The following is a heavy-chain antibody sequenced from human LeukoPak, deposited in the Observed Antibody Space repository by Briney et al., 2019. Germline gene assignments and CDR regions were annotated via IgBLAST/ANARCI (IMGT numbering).Heavy chain of an antibody. CDR3: ARVKYNWNDIFENWFDP. J-gene: IGHJ5*02. V-gene: IGHV1-8*02. CDR2: MNYNSGNT. CDR1: GYTFTGYY. Sequence: ASVKVSCKASGYTFTGYYMHWVRQATGQGPEWMGWMNYNSGNTGYAQKFQGRVIMTRNISISTAYMELSSLRSEDSAVYYCARVKYNWNDIFENWFDPWGQGTLVTVSS. D-gene: IGHD1-1*01.